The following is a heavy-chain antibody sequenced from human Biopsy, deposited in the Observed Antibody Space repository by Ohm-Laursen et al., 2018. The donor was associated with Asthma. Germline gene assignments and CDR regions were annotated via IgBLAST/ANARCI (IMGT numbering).Heavy chain of an antibody. CDR3: ARGDSSGWSHYYFDY. CDR1: GFTVSRDH. D-gene: IGHD6-19*01. CDR2: IYSGGTS. J-gene: IGHJ4*02. V-gene: IGHV3-53*01. Sequence: SLRLSCAASGFTVSRDHMFWVRQAPGKGLEWVPVIYSGGTSHTADSVRGRFTISRDFSKSTLHLQMHSLRVEDTAVYYCARGDSSGWSHYYFDYWGQGTLVTVSS.